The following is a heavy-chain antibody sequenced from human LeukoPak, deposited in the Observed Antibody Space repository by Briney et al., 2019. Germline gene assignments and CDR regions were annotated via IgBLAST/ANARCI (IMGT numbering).Heavy chain of an antibody. CDR3: ARAGLYYYYGMDV. V-gene: IGHV4-59*01. J-gene: IGHJ6*02. Sequence: SETLSLTCTVSGGSISSYYWSWIRQPPGKGLEWIGYIYNSGSTNYNPSLKSRVTISVDTSKNQLSLKLSSVTAADTAVYYCARAGLYYYYGMDVWGQGTTVTVSS. D-gene: IGHD3-16*01. CDR1: GGSISSYY. CDR2: IYNSGST.